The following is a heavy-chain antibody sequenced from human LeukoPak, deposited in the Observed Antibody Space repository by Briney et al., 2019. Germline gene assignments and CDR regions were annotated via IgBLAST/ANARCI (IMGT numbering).Heavy chain of an antibody. J-gene: IGHJ4*02. CDR3: ARDSYYYDSSGYYSFDY. CDR1: GYTFTSYG. CDR2: ISAYNGYT. V-gene: IGHV1-18*01. Sequence: ASVKVSCKASGYTFTSYGISWVRQAPGQGLEWMGWISAYNGYTNYAQKLQGRVTMTADTSTSTAYMELRSLRSDDTAVYYCARDSYYYDSSGYYSFDYWGQGTLVTVSS. D-gene: IGHD3-22*01.